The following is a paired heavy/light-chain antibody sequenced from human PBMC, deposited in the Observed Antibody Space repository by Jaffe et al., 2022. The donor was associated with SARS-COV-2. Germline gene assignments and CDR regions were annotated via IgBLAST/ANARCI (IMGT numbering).Heavy chain of an antibody. V-gene: IGHV3-30*04. CDR1: GFTFSSYA. CDR2: ISYDGSNK. D-gene: IGHD2-15*01. Sequence: QVQLVESGGGVVQPGRSLRLSCAASGFTFSSYAMHWVRQAPGKGLEWVAVISYDGSNKYYADSVKGRFTISRDNSENTLYLQMNSLRAEDTAVYYCARDQARGGSWGHYYMDVWGKGTTVTVSS. CDR3: ARDQARGGSWGHYYMDV. J-gene: IGHJ6*03.
Light chain of an antibody. CDR1: QSIRRY. J-gene: IGKJ2*01. Sequence: DIQMTQSPSSLSASVGDRVTITCRASQSIRRYLNWYQQKPGKAPKLLIYAASSLQSGVPSRFSGTGSETDFTLTISSLQPEDFATYYCQQSYNTPYTFGQGTKLEIK. CDR2: AAS. CDR3: QQSYNTPYT. V-gene: IGKV1-39*01.